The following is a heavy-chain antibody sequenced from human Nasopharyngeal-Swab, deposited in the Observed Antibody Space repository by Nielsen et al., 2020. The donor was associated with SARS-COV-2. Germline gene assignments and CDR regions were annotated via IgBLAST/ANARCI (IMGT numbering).Heavy chain of an antibody. CDR1: GYTFSNYA. Sequence: GGSLRLSCTGSGYTFSNYAISWVRQAPGQGLEWVSTVDYDGVRTHCADSVEGRFIISRDNSRNTAYLQIKSLRVEDAAVYYCATWMTAHFDYWGQGTLVT. J-gene: IGHJ4*02. CDR3: ATWMTAHFDY. CDR2: VDYDGVRT. V-gene: IGHV3-23*01. D-gene: IGHD5-18*01.